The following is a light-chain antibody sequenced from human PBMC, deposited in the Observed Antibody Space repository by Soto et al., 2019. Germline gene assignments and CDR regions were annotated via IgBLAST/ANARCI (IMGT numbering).Light chain of an antibody. CDR2: AAS. V-gene: IGKV1-6*01. J-gene: IGKJ1*01. CDR1: QGIRNA. CDR3: LQDYNYPWT. Sequence: AIQMTQSPSSLSASVGDRVTITCRASQGIRNALGWYQQKPGKAPKLLIYAASSLQSGVPSRFSGSGSGTDFTLTISSLQPEDFATYYGLQDYNYPWTFGQGTKVEIK.